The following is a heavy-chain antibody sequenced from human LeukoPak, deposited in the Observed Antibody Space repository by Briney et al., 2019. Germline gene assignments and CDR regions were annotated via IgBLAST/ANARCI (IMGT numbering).Heavy chain of an antibody. V-gene: IGHV3-53*01. D-gene: IGHD4-23*01. Sequence: PGGSLRLSCAASGFTVGSNYMSWVRQAPGKGLERVSIIYSGGSTYYVDSVKGRFTISSDNSKNTLYLQMNSLRAEDTAVYYCARQLLGYYMDVWGKGTTVTVSS. CDR3: ARQLLGYYMDV. CDR2: IYSGGST. CDR1: GFTVGSNY. J-gene: IGHJ6*03.